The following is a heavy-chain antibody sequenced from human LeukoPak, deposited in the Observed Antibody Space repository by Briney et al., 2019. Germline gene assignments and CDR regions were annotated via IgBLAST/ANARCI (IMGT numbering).Heavy chain of an antibody. J-gene: IGHJ4*02. CDR2: TYYRSKLYN. CDR3: ARAGTSPRPWLDY. Sequence: SQTLSLTCAISGDSVSSNSAAWNWVRQSPSRGLEWLGRTYYRSKLYNDYAVSVKSRITINPDTSKNQFSLQLNSVTPEDTAVYYCARAGTSPRPWLDYWGQGTLVTVSS. V-gene: IGHV6-1*01. CDR1: GDSVSSNSAA.